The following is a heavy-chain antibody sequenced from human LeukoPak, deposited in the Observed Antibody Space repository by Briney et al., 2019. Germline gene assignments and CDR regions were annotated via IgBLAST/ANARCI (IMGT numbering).Heavy chain of an antibody. J-gene: IGHJ5*02. V-gene: IGHV4-4*07. D-gene: IGHD1-26*01. CDR2: ISANGEI. CDR1: GASITSDY. Sequence: SETLSLTCSVSGASITSDYWTWIRQPAGEALEWIGHISANGEINYNPSLRNRLTISLDTSKNQFSLKLSSVTAADTAVYYCARGASGSYYGIWFDPWGQGTLVTVSS. CDR3: ARGASGSYYGIWFDP.